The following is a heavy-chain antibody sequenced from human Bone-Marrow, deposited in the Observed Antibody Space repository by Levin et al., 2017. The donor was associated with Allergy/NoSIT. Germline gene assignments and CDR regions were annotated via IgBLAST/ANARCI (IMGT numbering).Heavy chain of an antibody. J-gene: IGHJ5*02. CDR3: ATEVVRGVSS. CDR1: GGSISSGNW. D-gene: IGHD3-10*01. CDR2: ILHTGNT. V-gene: IGHV4-4*02. Sequence: SETLSLTCAVSGGSISSGNWWSWVRQPPGKGLEWIGEILHTGNTNYNPSLKSRVTISVDKSKNQFSLKLNSVTAADTAVYYCATEVVRGVSSWGQGTLVSVSS.